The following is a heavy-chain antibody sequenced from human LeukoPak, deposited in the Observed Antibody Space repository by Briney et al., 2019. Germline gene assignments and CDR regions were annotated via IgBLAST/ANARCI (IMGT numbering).Heavy chain of an antibody. CDR3: ARSVLYSSSWYVGAFDI. CDR2: IYYSGST. Sequence: SETLSLTCIVSGGSISSYYWSWIRQPPGKGLEWIGYIYYSGSTNYNPSLKSRVTISVDTSKNQFSLKLSSVTAADTAVYYCARSVLYSSSWYVGAFDIWGQGTMVTVSS. D-gene: IGHD6-13*01. J-gene: IGHJ3*02. CDR1: GGSISSYY. V-gene: IGHV4-59*01.